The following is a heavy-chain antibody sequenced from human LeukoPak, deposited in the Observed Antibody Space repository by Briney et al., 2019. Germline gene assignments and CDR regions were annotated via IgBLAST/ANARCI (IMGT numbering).Heavy chain of an antibody. D-gene: IGHD6-19*01. CDR3: ARDFGVAVAGSLDY. CDR2: IYTSGST. Sequence: PSETLSLTCTVSGGSISSYYWSWIRQPAGKGLEWIGRIYTSGSTNYNPSLKSLVTMSVDTSKNQFSLKLSSVTAADTAVYYCARDFGVAVAGSLDYWGQGTLVTVSS. J-gene: IGHJ4*02. CDR1: GGSISSYY. V-gene: IGHV4-4*07.